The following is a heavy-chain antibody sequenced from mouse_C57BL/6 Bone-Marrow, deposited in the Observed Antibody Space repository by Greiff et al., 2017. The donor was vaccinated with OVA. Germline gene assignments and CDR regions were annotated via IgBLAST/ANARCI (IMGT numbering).Heavy chain of an antibody. V-gene: IGHV5-12*01. CDR2: ISNGGGST. CDR3: ARQEAMDY. CDR1: GFTFSDYY. J-gene: IGHJ4*01. Sequence: EAKLVESGGGLVQPGGSLKLSCAASGFTFSDYYMYWVRQTPEKRLEWVAYISNGGGSTYYPDTVKGRFTISRDNAKNTLYLQMSRLKSEDTAMYYCARQEAMDYWGQGTSVTVSS.